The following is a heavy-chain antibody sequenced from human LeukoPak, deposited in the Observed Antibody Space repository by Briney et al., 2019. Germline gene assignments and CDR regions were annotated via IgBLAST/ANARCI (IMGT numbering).Heavy chain of an antibody. CDR2: ISYDGSNK. D-gene: IGHD4-17*01. J-gene: IGHJ4*02. CDR3: AREGDYGDYFPLAFDY. CDR1: GFTFSSYA. V-gene: IGHV3-30-3*01. Sequence: GGSLRLSCAASGFTFSSYAMHWVRQAPGKGLEWVAVISYDGSNKYYADSVKGRFTISRDNSKNTLYLQMNSLRAEDTAVYYCAREGDYGDYFPLAFDYWGQGTLVTVSS.